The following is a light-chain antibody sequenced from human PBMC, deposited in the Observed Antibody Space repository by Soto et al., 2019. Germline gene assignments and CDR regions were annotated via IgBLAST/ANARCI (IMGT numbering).Light chain of an antibody. CDR2: GNS. Sequence: QSVLTQPPSVSGAPGQRVTISCTGSSSNIGAGYDVHWYQQLPGTAPKLLISGNSNRPSGVPDRFSGSKSGTSASLAITGLQAEDEANYYCQSSDSSLSGWVFGGGTKLTVL. CDR1: SSNIGAGYD. V-gene: IGLV1-40*01. CDR3: QSSDSSLSGWV. J-gene: IGLJ3*02.